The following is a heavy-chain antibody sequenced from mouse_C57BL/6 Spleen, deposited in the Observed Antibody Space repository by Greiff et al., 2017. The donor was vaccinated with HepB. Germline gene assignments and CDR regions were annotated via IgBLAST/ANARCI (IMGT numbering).Heavy chain of an antibody. CDR2: IDPSDSYT. V-gene: IGHV1-59*01. Sequence: QVQLQQPGAELVRPGTSVKLSCKASGYTFTSYWMHWVKQRPGQGLEWIGVIDPSDSYTNYNQKFKGKATLTVDTSSSTAYMQLSSLTSDDSAFYYCVDYGSSPDWFAYWGQGTLVTVSA. CDR1: GYTFTSYW. D-gene: IGHD1-1*01. CDR3: VDYGSSPDWFAY. J-gene: IGHJ3*01.